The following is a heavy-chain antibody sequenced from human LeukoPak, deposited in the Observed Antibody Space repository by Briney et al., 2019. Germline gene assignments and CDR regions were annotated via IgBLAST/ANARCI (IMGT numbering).Heavy chain of an antibody. CDR1: GYTFTGYY. Sequence: GASVKVSCKASGYTFTGYYMHWVRQAPGQGLEWMGWINPNSGDTNYAQKFQGRVTMTRDTSISAAYMELSRLRSDDTAVYYCASNREYCGGDCYSYDAFDIWGQGIMVTVSS. CDR2: INPNSGDT. V-gene: IGHV1-2*02. D-gene: IGHD2-21*01. J-gene: IGHJ3*02. CDR3: ASNREYCGGDCYSYDAFDI.